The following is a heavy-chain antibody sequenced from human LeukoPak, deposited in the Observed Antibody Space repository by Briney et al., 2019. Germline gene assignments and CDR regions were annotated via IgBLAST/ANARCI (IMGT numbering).Heavy chain of an antibody. D-gene: IGHD6-6*01. CDR2: INPNSGGT. Sequence: PVASVKVSCKASGYTFTGYYMHWVRQAPGQGLEWMGWINPNSGGTNYAQKFQGRVTMTRDTSISTAYMELSRLRSDDTAVYYCARLIYSSSDFRWFDPWGQGTLVTVSS. V-gene: IGHV1-2*02. J-gene: IGHJ5*02. CDR1: GYTFTGYY. CDR3: ARLIYSSSDFRWFDP.